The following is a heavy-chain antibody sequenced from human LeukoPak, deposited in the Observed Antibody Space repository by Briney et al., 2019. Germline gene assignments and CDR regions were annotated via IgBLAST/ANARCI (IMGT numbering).Heavy chain of an antibody. Sequence: ASVKVSCKASGYTFTSYDINWVRQATGQGLEWMGWMNPNSGNTGYAQKFQGRVTMTRNTSISTAYMELSSLRSEDTAVYYCARGEWGSGSSPLDYWGQGNLVTVSS. D-gene: IGHD3-16*01. CDR2: MNPNSGNT. CDR3: ARGEWGSGSSPLDY. V-gene: IGHV1-8*01. CDR1: GYTFTSYD. J-gene: IGHJ4*02.